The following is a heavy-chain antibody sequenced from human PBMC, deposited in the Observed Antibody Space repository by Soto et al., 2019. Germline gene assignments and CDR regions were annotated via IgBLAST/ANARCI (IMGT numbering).Heavy chain of an antibody. V-gene: IGHV3-23*01. D-gene: IGHD4-17*01. Sequence: EVHLLESGGDLVQPGGSLRLSCAASGFTFSSYDMSWVRQAPGKGLEWVSAISGSGGRTDYADSVKGRFSISRDNSKNTLLLQMNSLRVEDTAVYYCARDPYGDYVWDYWGQGTLVTVSS. CDR3: ARDPYGDYVWDY. CDR1: GFTFSSYD. CDR2: ISGSGGRT. J-gene: IGHJ4*02.